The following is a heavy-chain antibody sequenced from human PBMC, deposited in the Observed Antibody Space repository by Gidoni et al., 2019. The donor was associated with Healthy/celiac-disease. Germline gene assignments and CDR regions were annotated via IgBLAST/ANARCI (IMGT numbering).Heavy chain of an antibody. J-gene: IGHJ4*02. Sequence: EVQLVESGGGLVQPGGSLRLSCAAPGFTFSSNWMSWVRQAPGKGLEWVANIKQDGSEKYYVDAVKGQFTITRDNAKNSLYLQMNILRAEDTAVYDCARDADYYGSGSHKNWGQGTLVTVSS. CDR1: GFTFSSNW. D-gene: IGHD3-10*01. V-gene: IGHV3-7*01. CDR3: ARDADYYGSGSHKN. CDR2: IKQDGSEK.